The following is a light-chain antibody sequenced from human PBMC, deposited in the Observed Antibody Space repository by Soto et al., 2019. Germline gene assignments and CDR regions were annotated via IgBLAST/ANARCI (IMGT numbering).Light chain of an antibody. CDR1: QSVSSSY. V-gene: IGKV3-20*01. J-gene: IGKJ1*01. Sequence: PGERAPLSCRASQSVSSSYLAWYQQKPGQAPRLLIYGASSRATGIPDRFSGSGSGTDFTLTISRLEPEDFAVYYCQQYGSSPRTFGQGTKVDIK. CDR2: GAS. CDR3: QQYGSSPRT.